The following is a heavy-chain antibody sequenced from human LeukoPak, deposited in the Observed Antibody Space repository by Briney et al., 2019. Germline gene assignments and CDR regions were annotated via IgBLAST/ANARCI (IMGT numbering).Heavy chain of an antibody. CDR3: ARGRSLYIV. D-gene: IGHD2-15*01. CDR2: INHSGST. CDR1: GGSISSYY. Sequence: SETLSLTCTVSGGSISSYYWSWIRQPPGKGLEWIGEINHSGSTNYNPSLKSRVTISVDTSKNQFSLKLSSVTAADTAVYYCARGRSLYIVWGQGTTVTVSS. J-gene: IGHJ6*02. V-gene: IGHV4-34*01.